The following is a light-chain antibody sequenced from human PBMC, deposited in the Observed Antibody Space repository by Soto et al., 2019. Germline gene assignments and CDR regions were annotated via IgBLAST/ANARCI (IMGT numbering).Light chain of an antibody. V-gene: IGLV2-14*01. CDR2: ASS. Sequence: QSVLTQPASVSGSPGPSITISCTGTSSDVGSYNYVSWYQQHPGKAPRLMSNASSNRHSGVYHRFSGSRSGNTASMNISGLQAEDDADYFWSAYASGSDFYVFGSGTQVTVL. CDR3: SAYASGSDFYV. J-gene: IGLJ1*01. CDR1: SSDVGSYNY.